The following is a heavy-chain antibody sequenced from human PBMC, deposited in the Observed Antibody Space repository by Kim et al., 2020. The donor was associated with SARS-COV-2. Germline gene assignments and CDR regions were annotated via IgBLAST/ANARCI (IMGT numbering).Heavy chain of an antibody. CDR3: ARDVIAAAVHYIGMNV. CDR1: GFVFSSYW. V-gene: IGHV3-7*03. D-gene: IGHD6-25*01. CDR2: IKTDGSAK. J-gene: IGHJ6*02. Sequence: GGSLRLSCATSGFVFSSYWMSWVRQAPGKGLEWVALIKTDGSAKYYLDSVKGRFTISRDNTKDSLYLEMSSLKADDTAIYYCARDVIAAAVHYIGMNVWGPGTTVTVSS.